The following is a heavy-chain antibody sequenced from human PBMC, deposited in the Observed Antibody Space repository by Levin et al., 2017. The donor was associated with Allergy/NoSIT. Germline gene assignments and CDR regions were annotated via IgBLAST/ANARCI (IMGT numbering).Heavy chain of an antibody. CDR3: AKADGYYYDSSGCDY. CDR1: GFTFDDYA. Sequence: PGGSLRLSCAASGFTFDDYAMHWVRQAPGKGLEWVSGISWNSGSIGYADSVKGRFTISRDNAKNSLYLQMNSLRAEDTALYYCAKADGYYYDSSGCDYWGQGTLVTVSS. D-gene: IGHD3-22*01. V-gene: IGHV3-9*01. CDR2: ISWNSGSI. J-gene: IGHJ4*02.